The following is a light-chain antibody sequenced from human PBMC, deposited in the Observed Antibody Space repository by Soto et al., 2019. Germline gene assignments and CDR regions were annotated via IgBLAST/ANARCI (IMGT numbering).Light chain of an antibody. J-gene: IGLJ2*01. CDR2: LNSDGRH. V-gene: IGLV4-69*02. Sequence: QLVLTKSPSASASLGASVKLTCTLSSGHSSYAIAWHQQQPEKGPRYLMKLNSDGRHSKGDGIPDRFSGSSSGAERYLTISSLQSEDEADYYCQTWGTGIVVFGGGTKLTVL. CDR3: QTWGTGIVV. CDR1: SGHSSYA.